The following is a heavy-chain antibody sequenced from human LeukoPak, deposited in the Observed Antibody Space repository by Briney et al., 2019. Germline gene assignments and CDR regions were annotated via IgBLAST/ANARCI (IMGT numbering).Heavy chain of an antibody. J-gene: IGHJ6*03. CDR1: GGTFSSYA. Sequence: ASVKVSCKASGGTFSSYAISWVRQAPGQGLEWMGGIFPIFGTANYAQKFQGRVTITADESTSTAYMELSSLRSEDTAVYYCARDRGCSSTSCMAYYYYYMDVWGKGTTVTVSS. D-gene: IGHD2-2*01. CDR2: IFPIFGTA. CDR3: ARDRGCSSTSCMAYYYYYMDV. V-gene: IGHV1-69*13.